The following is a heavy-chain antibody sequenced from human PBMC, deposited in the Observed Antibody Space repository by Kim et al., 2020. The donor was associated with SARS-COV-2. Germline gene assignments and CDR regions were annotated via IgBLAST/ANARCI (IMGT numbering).Heavy chain of an antibody. D-gene: IGHD6-19*01. CDR3: ARAGSGLQYFDY. V-gene: IGHV3-7*03. J-gene: IGHJ4*02. Sequence: SYVDSVKGRFTVSRDNAKNSLYLQMNGLRAEDTAVYYCARAGSGLQYFDYWGQGTLVTVSS.